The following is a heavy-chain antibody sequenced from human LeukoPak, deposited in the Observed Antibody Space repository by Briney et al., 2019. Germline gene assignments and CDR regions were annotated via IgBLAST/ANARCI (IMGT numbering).Heavy chain of an antibody. CDR3: ARLAVAGTFDY. V-gene: IGHV3-21*01. D-gene: IGHD6-19*01. CDR2: ISSSSSYI. J-gene: IGHJ4*02. Sequence: GGSLRLSCAASGFTFSSYEMNWVRRAPGRGLEWVSSISSSSSYIYYADSVKGRFTISRDNAKNSLYLQMNSLRAEDTAVYYCARLAVAGTFDYWGQGTLVTVSS. CDR1: GFTFSSYE.